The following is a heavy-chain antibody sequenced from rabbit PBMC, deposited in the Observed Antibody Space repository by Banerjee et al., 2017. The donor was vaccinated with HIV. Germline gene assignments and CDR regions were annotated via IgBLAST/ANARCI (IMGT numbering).Heavy chain of an antibody. CDR2: IYTGSGST. D-gene: IGHD1-1*01. CDR3: ARGGAVVRYFTL. Sequence: QEQLEESGGDLVKPEGSLTLTCTASGFDFSSYYMCWVRQAPGKGLEWIGCIYTGSGSTDYASWAKGRFTISKTSSTTVTLQMTSLTAADTATYFCARGGAVVRYFTLWGQGTLVTVS. V-gene: IGHV1S45*01. J-gene: IGHJ4*01. CDR1: GFDFSSYY.